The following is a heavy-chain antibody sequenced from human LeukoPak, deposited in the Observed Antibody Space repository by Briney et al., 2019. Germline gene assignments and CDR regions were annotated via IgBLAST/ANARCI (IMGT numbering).Heavy chain of an antibody. Sequence: GGSLRLSCAASGFTFSSYWMSWVRQAPGKGLEWVANIKQDGSEKYYVDSVKGRFTISRDNAKDSLYLQMNSLRAEDTAVYYCARKYSSGWYSVFDPWGQGTLVTVSS. V-gene: IGHV3-7*01. J-gene: IGHJ5*02. CDR1: GFTFSSYW. CDR2: IKQDGSEK. D-gene: IGHD6-19*01. CDR3: ARKYSSGWYSVFDP.